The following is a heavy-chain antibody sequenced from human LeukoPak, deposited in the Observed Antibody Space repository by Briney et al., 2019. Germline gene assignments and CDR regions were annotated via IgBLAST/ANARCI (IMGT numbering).Heavy chain of an antibody. J-gene: IGHJ4*02. Sequence: SETLSLTCAVYGGSFSGYYWSWIRQPPGKGLEWIGEINHSGSTNYNPSLKSRVTLSVDTSKNQFSLKLSSVTAADTAVYYCASSIVGATFDYWGQGTLVTVSS. D-gene: IGHD1-26*01. CDR3: ASSIVGATFDY. CDR1: GGSFSGYY. V-gene: IGHV4-34*01. CDR2: INHSGST.